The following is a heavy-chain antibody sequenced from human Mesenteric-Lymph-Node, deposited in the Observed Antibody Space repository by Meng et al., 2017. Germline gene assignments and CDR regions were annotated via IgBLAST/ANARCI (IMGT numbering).Heavy chain of an antibody. D-gene: IGHD4-17*01. V-gene: IGHV1-18*01. CDR2: ISAYNGNT. Sequence: ASVKVSCKASGGTFSSYAISWVRQATGQGLEWMGWISAYNGNTNYAQKLQGRVTMTTDTSTSTAYMELRSLRSDDTAVYYCAISTVTLNWFDPWGQGTMVTVSS. CDR3: AISTVTLNWFDP. J-gene: IGHJ5*02. CDR1: GGTFSSYA.